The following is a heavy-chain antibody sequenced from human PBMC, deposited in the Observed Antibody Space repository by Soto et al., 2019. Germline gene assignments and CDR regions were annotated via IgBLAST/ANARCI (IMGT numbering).Heavy chain of an antibody. CDR2: VRGRGGSA. CDR3: VRRAGGAVVWYYDL. Sequence: EVQLLESGGGLVQRGGSLRLSCAASGFIFNNYAMTWVRQAPGKGLEWGARVRGRGGSAYYADSVKGRLTISRDNSNNTLYLQMTNVRGEDTAVYYCVRRAGGAVVWYYDLWGRRTLVSAFS. D-gene: IGHD2-21*01. V-gene: IGHV3-23*01. J-gene: IGHJ2*01. CDR1: GFIFNNYA.